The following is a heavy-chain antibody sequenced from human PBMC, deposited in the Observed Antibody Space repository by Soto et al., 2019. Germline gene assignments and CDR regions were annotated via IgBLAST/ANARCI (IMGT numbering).Heavy chain of an antibody. Sequence: GAGVMVSCRASGYTFSSYGISWVRQAPGQGPERTGWISAYNGNTNYAQKLQGSVTMTTDTSTSTAYMELRSLRADDTAVYDCARGNGLTLRYVYWFDPWGQGTLVTVSS. J-gene: IGHJ5*02. CDR1: GYTFSSYG. CDR3: ARGNGLTLRYVYWFDP. D-gene: IGHD3-9*01. CDR2: ISAYNGNT. V-gene: IGHV1-18*01.